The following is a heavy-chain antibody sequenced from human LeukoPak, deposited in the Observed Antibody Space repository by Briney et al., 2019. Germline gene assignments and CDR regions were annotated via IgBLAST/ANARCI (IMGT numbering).Heavy chain of an antibody. J-gene: IGHJ3*02. CDR2: INPSGGST. CDR1: GYTFTSYY. D-gene: IGHD3-3*01. V-gene: IGHV1-46*01. CDR3: ASYDFWSGCDAFDI. Sequence: GASVKVSCKASGYTFTSYYMHWVRQAPGQGLEWMGVINPSGGSTSYAQRFQGRVTMTRDTSTSTVYMGLSSLRSEDTAVYYCASYDFWSGCDAFDIWGQGTMVTVSS.